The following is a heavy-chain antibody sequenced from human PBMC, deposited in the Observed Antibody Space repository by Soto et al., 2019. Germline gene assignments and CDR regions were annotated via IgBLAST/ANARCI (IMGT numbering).Heavy chain of an antibody. CDR3: ARGVGSGTYYNQYNWFDP. J-gene: IGHJ5*02. V-gene: IGHV1-18*01. CDR2: INTYNGNT. CDR1: GYTFTNYG. D-gene: IGHD3-10*01. Sequence: ASVKVSCKASGYTFTNYGISWVRQAPGQGLEWMGWINTYNGNTNHAQKLQGRVTMTTDTSTSTAYMELRSLRSDDTAVYFCARGVGSGTYYNQYNWFDPWGQGTLVTVS.